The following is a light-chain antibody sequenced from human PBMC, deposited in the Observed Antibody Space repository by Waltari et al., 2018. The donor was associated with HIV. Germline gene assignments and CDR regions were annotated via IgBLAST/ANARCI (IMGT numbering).Light chain of an antibody. J-gene: IGLJ2*01. CDR3: SSHAGSKVV. V-gene: IGLV3-21*02. CDR1: NIGSKS. CDR2: EYT. Sequence: SYVLTQPPSVSVAPGQTARITCGGNNIGSKSVHWYQQKPGQAPVLVVYEYTDRPSVAPDRFSGSKSGTTASLTVSGLQPEDEADYYCSSHAGSKVVFGGGTRLTVL.